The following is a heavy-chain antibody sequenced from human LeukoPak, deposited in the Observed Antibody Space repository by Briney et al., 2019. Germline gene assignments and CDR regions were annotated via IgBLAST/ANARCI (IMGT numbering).Heavy chain of an antibody. Sequence: HGASVKVSCRASGYTFTGYYMHWVRQAPGQGLEWMGWINPNSGGTNYAQKFQGRVTMTRDTSISTAYMELSRLRSDDTAVYYCAREGGVVNLGEPPFYEPDYWGQGTLVTVSS. V-gene: IGHV1-2*02. CDR3: AREGGVVNLGEPPFYEPDY. CDR1: GYTFTGYY. CDR2: INPNSGGT. D-gene: IGHD3-3*01. J-gene: IGHJ4*02.